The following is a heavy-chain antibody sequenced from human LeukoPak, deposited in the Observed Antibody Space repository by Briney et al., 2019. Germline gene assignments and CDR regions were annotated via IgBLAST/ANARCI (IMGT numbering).Heavy chain of an antibody. Sequence: GASVKVSCKASGYTFTSYDINWVRQATGQGLEWMGWMNPNSGNTGYAQKFQGRVTTTRNTSISTAYMELSSLRSEDTAVYYCARGPGYYYGMDVWGQGTTVTVSS. CDR3: ARGPGYYYGMDV. D-gene: IGHD3-10*01. V-gene: IGHV1-8*01. CDR1: GYTFTSYD. J-gene: IGHJ6*02. CDR2: MNPNSGNT.